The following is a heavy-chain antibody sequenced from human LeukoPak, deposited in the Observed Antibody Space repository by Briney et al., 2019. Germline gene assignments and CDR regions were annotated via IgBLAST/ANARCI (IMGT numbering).Heavy chain of an antibody. CDR2: IRSKAYGGTT. V-gene: IGHV3-49*04. CDR3: TKSKAYYYDSSGYSGY. J-gene: IGHJ4*02. D-gene: IGHD3-22*01. Sequence: GGSLRLSCTASGLTFGDYAMRWVRQAPGKGLEWVGFIRSKAYGGTTAYAACVKGRFTISRDDSKSIAYLQMNSLKTEDTAVYYCTKSKAYYYDSSGYSGYWGQGSLVSVSS. CDR1: GLTFGDYA.